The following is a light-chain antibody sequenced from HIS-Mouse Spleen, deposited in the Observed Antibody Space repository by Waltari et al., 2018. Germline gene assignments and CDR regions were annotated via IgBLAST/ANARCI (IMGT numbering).Light chain of an antibody. J-gene: IGLJ3*02. Sequence: QSALTQPASVSGPPGQSITISCTGTSRDVGSYNLVSWYQQHPGKAPKPMIYEGSKRPSGVSNRFSGSKSGNTASLTISGLQAEDEADYYCCSYAGSSTWVFGGGTKLTVL. CDR3: CSYAGSSTWV. V-gene: IGLV2-23*01. CDR2: EGS. CDR1: SRDVGSYNL.